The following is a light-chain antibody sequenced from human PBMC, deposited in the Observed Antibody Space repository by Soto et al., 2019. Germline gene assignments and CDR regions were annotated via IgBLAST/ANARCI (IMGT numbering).Light chain of an antibody. CDR2: KAS. CDR3: QQYSGYSRT. CDR1: QSISSW. Sequence: DIQMTQSPSTLSASVGDRVTITCRASQSISSWLAWYQQKPGKAPNLLIYKASSLESGVPSRFSGSGSGTEITLTITSLQPDDFATYYCQQYSGYSRTFGQGTKVEIK. V-gene: IGKV1-5*03. J-gene: IGKJ1*01.